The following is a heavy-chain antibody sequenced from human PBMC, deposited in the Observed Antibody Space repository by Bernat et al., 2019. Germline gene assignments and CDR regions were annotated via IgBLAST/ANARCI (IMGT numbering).Heavy chain of an antibody. CDR1: GGSISSGDYY. Sequence: QVQLQESGPGLVKPSQTLSLTCTVSGGSISSGDYYWSWIRQPPGKGLEWIGYIYYSGSTYYNPSLKSRVTISVDTSKNQFSLKLSYVTAADTAVYYCARDPCIMVRGVFDAFDIWGQGTMVTVSS. CDR3: ARDPCIMVRGVFDAFDI. CDR2: IYYSGST. J-gene: IGHJ3*02. V-gene: IGHV4-30-4*01. D-gene: IGHD3-10*01.